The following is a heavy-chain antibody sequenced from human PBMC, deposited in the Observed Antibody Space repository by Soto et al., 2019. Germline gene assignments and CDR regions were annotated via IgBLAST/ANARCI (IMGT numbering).Heavy chain of an antibody. D-gene: IGHD7-27*01. Sequence: LRLSCVASGFTFSSYPMNWVRQAPGKGLEWISNIRSTSSSTDYADSVKGRFTISRDNAKNSLYLQMSSLRDEDTAVYYCARDEVWAFDYWGQGALVTVSS. J-gene: IGHJ4*02. CDR3: ARDEVWAFDY. V-gene: IGHV3-48*02. CDR2: IRSTSSST. CDR1: GFTFSSYP.